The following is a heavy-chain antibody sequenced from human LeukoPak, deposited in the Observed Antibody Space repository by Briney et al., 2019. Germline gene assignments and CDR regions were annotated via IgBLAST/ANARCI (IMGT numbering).Heavy chain of an antibody. J-gene: IGHJ6*02. V-gene: IGHV3-30*04. CDR1: GFTFSSYA. Sequence: GRSLRLSCAASGFTFSSYAMHWVRQAPGKGLEWVAVISYDGSNKYYADSVKGRFTISRDNSKNTLYLQMNSLRAEDTAVYYCAKDFEGGQWLGPHYYYGMDVWGQGTTVTVSS. D-gene: IGHD6-19*01. CDR3: AKDFEGGQWLGPHYYYGMDV. CDR2: ISYDGSNK.